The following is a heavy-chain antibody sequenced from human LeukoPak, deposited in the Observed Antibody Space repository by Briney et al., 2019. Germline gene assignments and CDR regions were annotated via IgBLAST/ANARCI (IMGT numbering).Heavy chain of an antibody. CDR3: ARDHRLAAAFDY. CDR1: GFTFTSYA. D-gene: IGHD6-13*01. V-gene: IGHV3-23*01. Sequence: GGSLRLSCAASGFTFTSYAMTWVRQAPGKGLEWVSSISSNGGSTYYADSVKGRFTISRANSKNTVYLQMNSLRAEDTALYYFARDHRLAAAFDYWGQGALVTVSS. J-gene: IGHJ4*02. CDR2: ISSNGGST.